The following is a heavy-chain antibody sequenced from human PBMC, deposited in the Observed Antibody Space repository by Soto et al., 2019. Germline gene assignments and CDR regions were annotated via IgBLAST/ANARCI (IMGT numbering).Heavy chain of an antibody. Sequence: PSETLSLTCTVSGGSISSNSYYWGWIRQPPGKGLEWIGSIPYTGDTNYNPSLKSRVTISVDTSKNQFSLKLSSVTAADTAVYYCAGGLVVVTAGRSYFDEWGQGTLVTVSS. CDR2: IPYTGDT. D-gene: IGHD2-21*02. J-gene: IGHJ4*02. V-gene: IGHV4-39*01. CDR1: GGSISSNSYY. CDR3: AGGLVVVTAGRSYFDE.